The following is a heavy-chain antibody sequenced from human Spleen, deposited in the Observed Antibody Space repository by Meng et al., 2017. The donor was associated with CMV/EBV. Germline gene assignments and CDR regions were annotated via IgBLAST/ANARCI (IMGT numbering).Heavy chain of an antibody. CDR2: LSHDSTGQ. Sequence: SSMHWVRQAPATWLEWVAVLSHDSTGQYSADSVKGRFTISRDNSKSTLYLQMNSLRADDTAIYYCARGRGDDFWSGYYTEGNYFDYWGQGTLVTVSS. J-gene: IGHJ4*02. V-gene: IGHV3-30*04. CDR1: SS. CDR3: ARGRGDDFWSGYYTEGNYFDY. D-gene: IGHD3-3*01.